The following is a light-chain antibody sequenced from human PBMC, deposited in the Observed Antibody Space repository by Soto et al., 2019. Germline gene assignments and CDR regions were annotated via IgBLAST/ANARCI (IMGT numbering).Light chain of an antibody. Sequence: DIQMTQSPSSVSASVGYRVTITCRASQGVGTWLAWYQQKPGEAPRFLIYTASTLHSGVPSRFSGSGSGTDFTLTITSLQPEDFATYYCQQGDSFPLTFGGGTKVEIK. CDR1: QGVGTW. CDR2: TAS. V-gene: IGKV1-12*01. J-gene: IGKJ4*01. CDR3: QQGDSFPLT.